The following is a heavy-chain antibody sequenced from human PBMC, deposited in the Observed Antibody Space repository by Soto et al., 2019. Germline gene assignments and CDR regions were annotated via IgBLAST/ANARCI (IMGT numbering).Heavy chain of an antibody. V-gene: IGHV3-48*02. Sequence: EVQLVESGGGLVQPGGSLRLSCAASGFTFSSYSMNWVRQAPGKGLEWVSYISSSSSTIYYADSVKGRFTISRDNAKNLLYLQMNSLRDEDTAVYYCARDIAVAAPDYWGQGTLVTVSS. CDR1: GFTFSSYS. CDR2: ISSSSSTI. J-gene: IGHJ4*02. CDR3: ARDIAVAAPDY. D-gene: IGHD6-19*01.